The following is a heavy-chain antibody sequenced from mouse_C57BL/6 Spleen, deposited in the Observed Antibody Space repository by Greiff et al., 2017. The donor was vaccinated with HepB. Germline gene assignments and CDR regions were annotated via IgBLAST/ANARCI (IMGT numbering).Heavy chain of an antibody. Sequence: VQLQQSGAELVRPGASVTLSCKASGYTFTDYEMHWVKQTPVHGLEWIGAIDPETGGTAYNQKFKGKAILTADKSSSTAYMELRSLTSEDSAVYYCTREGNSYWYFDVWGTGTTVTVSS. V-gene: IGHV1-15*01. CDR2: IDPETGGT. J-gene: IGHJ1*03. CDR1: GYTFTDYE. CDR3: TREGNSYWYFDV.